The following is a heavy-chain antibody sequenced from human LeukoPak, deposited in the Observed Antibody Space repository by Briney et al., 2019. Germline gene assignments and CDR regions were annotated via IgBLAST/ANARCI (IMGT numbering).Heavy chain of an antibody. CDR1: GFTFSNSG. D-gene: IGHD4-17*01. CDR2: ISTDAGET. CDR3: ARVITVYNDYEEVAEYFQH. V-gene: IGHV3-23*01. J-gene: IGHJ1*01. Sequence: PGGSLRLSCAASGFTFSNSGMSWVRQAPGKGLEWVSAISTDAGETHYADSVKGRFTISRDNSKNTVSLQMSSLRAEDTAVYYCARVITVYNDYEEVAEYFQHWGQGTLVIVSS.